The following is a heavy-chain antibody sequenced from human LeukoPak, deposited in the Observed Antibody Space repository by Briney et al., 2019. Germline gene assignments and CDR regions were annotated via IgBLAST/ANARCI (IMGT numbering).Heavy chain of an antibody. J-gene: IGHJ6*02. V-gene: IGHV3-21*01. Sequence: GGSLRLSCAASGFTFSSYSMNWVRQAPGKGLEWVSSISSSSSYIYYADSVKGRFTIYRDNAKNSLYLQMNSLRAEDTAVYYCARDSSLYSSSWYGYYYGMDVWGQGTTVTVYS. CDR1: GFTFSSYS. D-gene: IGHD6-13*01. CDR2: ISSSSSYI. CDR3: ARDSSLYSSSWYGYYYGMDV.